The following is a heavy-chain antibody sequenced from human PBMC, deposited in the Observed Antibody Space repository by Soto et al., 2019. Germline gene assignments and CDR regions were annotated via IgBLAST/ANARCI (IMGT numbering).Heavy chain of an antibody. V-gene: IGHV1-18*01. CDR3: ARDLNSARYYNH. CDR1: GYSFTSYG. Sequence: QVQLVQSGAEVKKPGASVKVSCKASGYSFTSYGISCVRQAPGQGLEWMGWISTYNGDTNYAQKLQGRLTMTTDTSTSTAYMELRSLRSDDTAVYFCARDLNSARYYNHWGQGTLVTVSS. J-gene: IGHJ5*02. CDR2: ISTYNGDT. D-gene: IGHD1-26*01.